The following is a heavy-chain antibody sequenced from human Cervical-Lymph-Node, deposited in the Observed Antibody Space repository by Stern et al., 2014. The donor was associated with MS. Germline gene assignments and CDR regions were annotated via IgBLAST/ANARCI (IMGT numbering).Heavy chain of an antibody. CDR3: AARANYYDSPGDWFDP. V-gene: IGHV1-58*01. CDR2: IFVGSGKT. J-gene: IGHJ5*02. D-gene: IGHD3-22*01. CDR1: GFTFTSSA. Sequence: QLVQSGPEVKKPGTSVKVSCKASGFTFTSSAVQWVRQARGQRLEWIGWIFVGSGKTNYAQKFQERVTITRDMSTSTAYMELSSLRSEDTAVYYCAARANYYDSPGDWFDPWGQGTLVTVSS.